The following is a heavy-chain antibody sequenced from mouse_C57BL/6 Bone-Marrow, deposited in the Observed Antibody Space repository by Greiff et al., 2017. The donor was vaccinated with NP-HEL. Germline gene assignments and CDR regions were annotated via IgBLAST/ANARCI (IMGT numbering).Heavy chain of an antibody. J-gene: IGHJ3*01. CDR3: ASAGDYYGSIAY. CDR2: INPYNGDT. D-gene: IGHD1-1*01. Sequence: EVKLMESGPELVKPGDSVKISCKASGYSFTGYFMNWVMQSHGQSLEWIGRINPYNGDTFYNQKFKGKATLTVDKSSSTAHMELRSLTSEDSAVYYCASAGDYYGSIAYWGKGTLVTVSA. V-gene: IGHV1-20*01. CDR1: GYSFTGYF.